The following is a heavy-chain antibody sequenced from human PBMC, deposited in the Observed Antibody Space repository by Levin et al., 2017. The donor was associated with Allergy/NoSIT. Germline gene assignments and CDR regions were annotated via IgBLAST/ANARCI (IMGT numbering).Heavy chain of an antibody. CDR3: ARDAAAAGTRGNNWFDP. Sequence: GESLKISCKASGYTFTGYYMHWVRQAPGQGLEWMGWINPNSGGTNYAQKFQGRVTMTRDTSISTAYMELSRLRSDDTAVYYCARDAAAAGTRGNNWFDPWGQGTLVTVSS. CDR1: GYTFTGYY. D-gene: IGHD6-13*01. J-gene: IGHJ5*02. CDR2: INPNSGGT. V-gene: IGHV1-2*02.